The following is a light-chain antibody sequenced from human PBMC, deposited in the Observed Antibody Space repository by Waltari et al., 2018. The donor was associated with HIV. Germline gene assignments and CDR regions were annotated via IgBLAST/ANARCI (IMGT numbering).Light chain of an antibody. CDR1: QAVGPS. CDR2: SVS. J-gene: IGKJ3*01. CDR3: QQGETFPFS. Sequence: DVQMSQSPSFVSASLGGSVTITCRATQAVGPSLAWYQQRPGTAPKLLISSVSTLWSGVPPRFSGSGSETEFTLTITNLQPEDFATYFCQQGETFPFSFGPGTTVDV. V-gene: IGKV1-12*02.